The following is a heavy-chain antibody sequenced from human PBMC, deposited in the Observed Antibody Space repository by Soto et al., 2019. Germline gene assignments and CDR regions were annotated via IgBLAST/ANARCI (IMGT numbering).Heavy chain of an antibody. V-gene: IGHV4-39*07. CDR1: GGSVSSSSCY. J-gene: IGHJ4*02. D-gene: IGHD5-12*01. Sequence: SETLSLTCTVSGGSVSSSSCYWGWIRQPPGKGLEWIGYIYYSGSTYYNPSLKSRVTISVDTSKNQFSLKLSSVTAADTAVYYCARIYVDIVVPETIYFDYWGQGTLVTVSS. CDR2: IYYSGST. CDR3: ARIYVDIVVPETIYFDY.